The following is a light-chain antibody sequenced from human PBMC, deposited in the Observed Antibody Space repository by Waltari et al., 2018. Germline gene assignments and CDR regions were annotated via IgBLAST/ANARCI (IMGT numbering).Light chain of an antibody. Sequence: YGLTQPPSVSVSPGQIASITCSGDKLGEKYAWWYQQKPGQSPVLVISQDTKRPSGIPERFSGSKSGHAATLTVSGTQAMDEADYYCQSWESTTVVFGGGTRLTVL. CDR1: KLGEKY. V-gene: IGLV3-1*01. CDR3: QSWESTTVV. J-gene: IGLJ2*01. CDR2: QDT.